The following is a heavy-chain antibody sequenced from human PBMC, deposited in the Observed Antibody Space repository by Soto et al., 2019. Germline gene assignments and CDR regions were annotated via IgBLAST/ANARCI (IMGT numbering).Heavy chain of an antibody. CDR3: AKLTYPSDSTGYYYERVSGWIDS. CDR1: GFMFSSYA. V-gene: IGHV3-23*01. CDR2: ISASGGTA. Sequence: LRLSCAASGFMFSSYAMSWVRQAPGKGLERVSSISASGGTANLADSVEGRCTISRENSKSTLYLQMNSLRAEDTAVYYCAKLTYPSDSTGYYYERVSGWIDSWGQGTLVTVSS. D-gene: IGHD3-22*01. J-gene: IGHJ5*01.